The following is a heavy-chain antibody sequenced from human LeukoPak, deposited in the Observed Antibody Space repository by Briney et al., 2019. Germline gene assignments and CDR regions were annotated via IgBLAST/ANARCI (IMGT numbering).Heavy chain of an antibody. CDR3: ARVTGYPYYFDY. Sequence: GGSLRLSCAASGFTFSSYGMHWVRQAPGKGLEWVAVIWYDGSNKYYADSVKGRFTISGDNSKNTLYLQMNSLRAEDTAVYYCARVTGYPYYFDYWGQGTLVTVSS. V-gene: IGHV3-33*01. J-gene: IGHJ4*02. CDR1: GFTFSSYG. CDR2: IWYDGSNK. D-gene: IGHD3-9*01.